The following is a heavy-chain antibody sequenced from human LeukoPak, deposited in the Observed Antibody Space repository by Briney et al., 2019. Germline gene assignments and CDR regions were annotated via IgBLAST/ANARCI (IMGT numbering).Heavy chain of an antibody. V-gene: IGHV4-39*07. CDR3: ARGRGMVRGVITL. Sequence: SETLSLTCTVSGGSISSSSYYWGWIRQPPGKGLEWIGSIYYSGSTYYNPSLKSRVTISIDTSKNQFSLKLSSVTAADTAVYYCARGRGMVRGVITLWGQGTLVTVSS. J-gene: IGHJ4*02. D-gene: IGHD3-10*01. CDR2: IYYSGST. CDR1: GGSISSSSYY.